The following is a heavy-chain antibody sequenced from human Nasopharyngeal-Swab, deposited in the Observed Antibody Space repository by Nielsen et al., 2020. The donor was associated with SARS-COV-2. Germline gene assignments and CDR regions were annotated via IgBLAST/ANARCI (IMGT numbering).Heavy chain of an antibody. J-gene: IGHJ4*02. Sequence: SETLSLTCTVSGGSISSYYWSWIRQPPGKGLEWIGYIYYSGSTNYNPSLKSRVTISVDTSKNQFPLKLSSVTAADTAVYYCARGATPCYFDYWGQGTLVTVSS. V-gene: IGHV4-59*01. CDR1: GGSISSYY. CDR3: ARGATPCYFDY. D-gene: IGHD2-15*01. CDR2: IYYSGST.